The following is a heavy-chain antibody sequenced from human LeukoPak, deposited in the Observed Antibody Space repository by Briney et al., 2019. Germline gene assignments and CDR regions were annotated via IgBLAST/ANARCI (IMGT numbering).Heavy chain of an antibody. J-gene: IGHJ6*03. CDR1: GYTFTSYG. V-gene: IGHV1-18*01. D-gene: IGHD3-22*01. CDR3: ARVDGDSSGYYYYYYYMDV. CDR2: ISAYNGNT. Sequence: ASVKVSCKASGYTFTSYGISWVRQAPGQGLEWMGWISAYNGNTNYAQELQGRVTMTTDTSTSTAYMELRSLRSDDTAVYYCARVDGDSSGYYYYYYYMDVWGKGTTVTISS.